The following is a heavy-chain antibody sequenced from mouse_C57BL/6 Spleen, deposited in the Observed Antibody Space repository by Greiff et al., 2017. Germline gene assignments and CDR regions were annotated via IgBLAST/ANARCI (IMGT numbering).Heavy chain of an antibody. CDR2: IYPGDGDT. Sequence: VQLQQSGPELVKPGASVKISCKASGYAFSSSWMNWVKQRPGQGLEWIGRIYPGDGDTNYNGKFKGKATLTSDKSSSTAYMQLSSLTSEDSAVYFCARAQLGLRTWFAYWGQGTLVTVAA. D-gene: IGHD3-1*01. V-gene: IGHV1-82*01. CDR1: GYAFSSSW. CDR3: ARAQLGLRTWFAY. J-gene: IGHJ3*01.